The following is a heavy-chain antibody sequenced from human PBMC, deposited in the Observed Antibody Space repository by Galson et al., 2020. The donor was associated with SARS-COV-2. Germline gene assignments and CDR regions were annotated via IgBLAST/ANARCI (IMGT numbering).Heavy chain of an antibody. CDR1: GFTFSSYA. D-gene: IGHD1-1*01. V-gene: IGHV3-30-3*01. J-gene: IGHJ5*02. CDR3: ARDLGNAIDP. Sequence: TGGSLRLSCAASGFTFSSYAMHWVRQAPGKGLEWVAVISYDGSNKYYADSVKGRFTISRDNSKNTLYLQMNSLRAEDTAVYYCARDLGNAIDPWVQGTLVTVSS. CDR2: ISYDGSNK.